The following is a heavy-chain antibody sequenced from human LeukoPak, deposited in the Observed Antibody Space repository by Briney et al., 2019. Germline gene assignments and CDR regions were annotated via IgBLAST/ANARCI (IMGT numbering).Heavy chain of an antibody. CDR3: ARSSDSSGYYQYYFDY. V-gene: IGHV4-59*01. J-gene: IGHJ4*02. Sequence: SETLSLTCTVSGGSISSYYWSWTRQPPGKGLEWIGYIYYSGSTNYNPSLKSRVTISVDTSKNQFSLKLSSVTAADTAVYYCARSSDSSGYYQYYFDYWGQGTLVTVSS. CDR1: GGSISSYY. CDR2: IYYSGST. D-gene: IGHD3-22*01.